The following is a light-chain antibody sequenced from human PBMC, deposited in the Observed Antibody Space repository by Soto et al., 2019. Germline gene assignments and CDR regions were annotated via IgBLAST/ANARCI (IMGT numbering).Light chain of an antibody. CDR1: QGISSY. V-gene: IGKV1-9*01. CDR2: AAS. Sequence: DIQLTQSPSFLSASVGDRVTITCRASQGISSYLAWYQQKPGKAPKLLIYAASTLQSGVPSRFSGSGSGTEFTLTISSLQPEDFATYFCQQPNGYPPTFGGGTKVEIK. CDR3: QQPNGYPPT. J-gene: IGKJ4*01.